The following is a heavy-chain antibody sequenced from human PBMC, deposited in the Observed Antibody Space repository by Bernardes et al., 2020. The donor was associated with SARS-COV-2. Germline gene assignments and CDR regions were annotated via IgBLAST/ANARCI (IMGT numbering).Heavy chain of an antibody. V-gene: IGHV4-34*01. CDR3: ARRLGYRGYESLLMWYFDL. J-gene: IGHJ2*01. CDR2: INQSGGT. CDR1: GGSFPGYY. Sequence: SETLSLTCAVNGGSFPGYYWSWVRQSPGKGLEWIGEINQSGGTNYNPSLKSRIIISKDTSKNQFSLKVRSVTAADTATYYCARRLGYRGYESLLMWYFDLWGRGTLVTVSS. D-gene: IGHD5-12*01.